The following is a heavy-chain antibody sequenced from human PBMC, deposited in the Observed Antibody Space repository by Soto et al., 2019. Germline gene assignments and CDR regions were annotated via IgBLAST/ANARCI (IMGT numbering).Heavy chain of an antibody. CDR1: GFTFSDYW. J-gene: IGHJ3*02. V-gene: IGHV3-7*04. D-gene: IGHD3-22*01. CDR3: ARLHFYYDSRSDAFDI. CDR2: IRQDGSEK. Sequence: EVQLVESGGGLVQPGGSLRLSCAASGFTFSDYWMGWVCQTPGKGLEWVANIRQDGSEKYYVDSVKGRFTISRDNAKNSLYLQMNSLRAEDTAVYYCARLHFYYDSRSDAFDIWGQGTMVTVSS.